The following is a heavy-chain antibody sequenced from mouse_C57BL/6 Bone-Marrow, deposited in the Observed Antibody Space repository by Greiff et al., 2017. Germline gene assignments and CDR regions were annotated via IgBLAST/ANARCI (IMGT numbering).Heavy chain of an antibody. D-gene: IGHD2-2*01. V-gene: IGHV1-81*01. CDR1: GYTFTSYG. CDR2: IYPRSGNT. J-gene: IGHJ4*01. CDR3: TTGYYYAMDY. Sequence: VQLQQSGAELARPGASVKLSCKASGYTFTSYGISWVKQRTGQGLEWIGEIYPRSGNTYYNEKFKGKATLTADKSSNTAYLQLSSLTSEDTAVYYCTTGYYYAMDYWGQGTSVTVSS.